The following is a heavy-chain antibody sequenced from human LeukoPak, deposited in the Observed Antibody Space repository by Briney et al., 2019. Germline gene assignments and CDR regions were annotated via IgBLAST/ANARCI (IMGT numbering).Heavy chain of an antibody. J-gene: IGHJ6*03. V-gene: IGHV4-59*08. Sequence: SETLSLTCTVSGGSISSYYWSWIRQPPGKGLEWIGYIYYSGSTNYNPSLKSRVTISVDTSKNQFSLRLTSVTAADTAVYYCAAYYYYMDVWGKGTTVTVSS. CDR3: AAYYYYMDV. CDR2: IYYSGST. CDR1: GGSISSYY.